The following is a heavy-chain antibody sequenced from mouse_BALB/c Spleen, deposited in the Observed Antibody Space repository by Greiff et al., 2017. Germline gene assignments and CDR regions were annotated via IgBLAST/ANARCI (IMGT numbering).Heavy chain of an antibody. CDR2: ILPGSGST. V-gene: IGHV1-9*01. J-gene: IGHJ4*01. CDR3: ARRWLRQRSMDY. CDR1: GYTFSSYW. D-gene: IGHD2-2*01. Sequence: VQLQQSGAELMKPGASVKISCKATGYTFSSYWIEWVKQRPGHGLEWIGEILPGSGSTNYNEKFKGKATFTADTSSNTAYMQLSSLTSEDSAVYYCARRWLRQRSMDYWGQGTSVTVSS.